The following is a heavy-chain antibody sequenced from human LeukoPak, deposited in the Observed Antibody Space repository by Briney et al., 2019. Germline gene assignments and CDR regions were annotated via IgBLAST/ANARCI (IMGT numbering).Heavy chain of an antibody. J-gene: IGHJ5*02. D-gene: IGHD3-3*01. CDR2: INPNSGGT. CDR1: GYTFTGYY. V-gene: IGHV1-2*02. CDR3: ATGLFEVGNNWFDP. Sequence: ASVKVSCKASGYTFTGYYMHWVRQAPGQGLEWMGWINPNSGGTNYAQRFQGRVTLTRDTSINTVYMELSSLISGDTAVYYCATGLFEVGNNWFDPWGQGTLVTVST.